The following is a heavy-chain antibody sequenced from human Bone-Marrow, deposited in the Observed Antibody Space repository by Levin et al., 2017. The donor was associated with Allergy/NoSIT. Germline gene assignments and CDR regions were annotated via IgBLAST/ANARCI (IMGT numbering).Heavy chain of an antibody. CDR1: GGSFSGYY. CDR2: INHSGST. CDR3: AREGSDY. J-gene: IGHJ4*02. Sequence: SETLSLTCAVYGGSFSGYYWSWIRQPPGKGLEWIGEINHSGSTNYNPSLKSRVTISVDTSKNQFSLKLSSVTAADTAVYYCAREGSDYWGQGTLVTVSS. V-gene: IGHV4-34*01. D-gene: IGHD1-26*01.